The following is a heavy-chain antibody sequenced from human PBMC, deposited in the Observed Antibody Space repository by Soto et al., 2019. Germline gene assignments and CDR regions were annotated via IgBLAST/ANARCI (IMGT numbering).Heavy chain of an antibody. D-gene: IGHD5-12*01. V-gene: IGHV3-11*01. Sequence: GSLRLSCAASGFTFSDYYMNWIRQAPGKGLEWVSYISSSGTTIYYADSVKGRFTISRDNAKNSLYLQMNSLRAEDTAVYYCATSGDDGYQDAFDIWGQGTMVTVSS. J-gene: IGHJ3*02. CDR3: ATSGDDGYQDAFDI. CDR2: ISSSGTTI. CDR1: GFTFSDYY.